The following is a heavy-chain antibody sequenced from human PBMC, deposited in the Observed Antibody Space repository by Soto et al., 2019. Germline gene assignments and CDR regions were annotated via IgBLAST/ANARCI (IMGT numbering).Heavy chain of an antibody. CDR2: VQPSTGRT. J-gene: IGHJ4*02. V-gene: IGHV1-8*01. CDR1: GYSFTSLD. CDR3: ARGVSAGVDY. D-gene: IGHD1-26*01. Sequence: ASVKVSCKASGYSFTSLDINWVRQTAGQGLEWMGWVQPSTGRTGYAQKFQGRVTMTRDTSINTAYMELTTLTSDDTAFYYCARGVSAGVDYWGQGTLVTVSS.